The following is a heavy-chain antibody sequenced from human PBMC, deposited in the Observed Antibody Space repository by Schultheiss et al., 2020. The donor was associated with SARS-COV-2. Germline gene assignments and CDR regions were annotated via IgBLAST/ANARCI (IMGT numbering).Heavy chain of an antibody. J-gene: IGHJ4*02. Sequence: SQTLSLTCTVSGGSIISGDYYWSWIRQPPGKGLEWIGYIYYSGSTYYNPSLKSRVTISVDTSKNQFSLKLSSVTAADTAVYYCASLANWAEYYFDYWGQGTLVTVSS. V-gene: IGHV4-30-4*08. CDR1: GGSIISGDYY. CDR2: IYYSGST. D-gene: IGHD7-27*01. CDR3: ASLANWAEYYFDY.